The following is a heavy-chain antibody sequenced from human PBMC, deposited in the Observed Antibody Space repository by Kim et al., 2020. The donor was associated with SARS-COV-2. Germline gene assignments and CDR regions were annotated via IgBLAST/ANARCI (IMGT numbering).Heavy chain of an antibody. CDR3: VHPGYYDFWSAQT. Sequence: GGSLRLSCAASGFTFSSYWMSWVRQAPGKGLEWVANIKQDGSEKYYVDSVKGRFTISRDNAKNSLYLQMNSLRAEDTAVYYCVHPGYYDFWSAQTWGQGTLVTVSS. J-gene: IGHJ4*02. CDR2: IKQDGSEK. D-gene: IGHD3-3*01. CDR1: GFTFSSYW. V-gene: IGHV3-7*03.